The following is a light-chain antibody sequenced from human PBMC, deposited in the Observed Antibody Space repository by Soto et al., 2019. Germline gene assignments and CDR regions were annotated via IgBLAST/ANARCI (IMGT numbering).Light chain of an antibody. CDR3: QQYDNLPYT. V-gene: IGKV1-33*01. CDR1: QDISHY. CDR2: DAS. Sequence: DIQMTQSPSSLSASVGDRVTITCQASQDISHYLYWYQQKPGKAPKLLIYDASNLETGVPSRFSGSGSGTDFTFTISSLQPEDIATYYCQQYDNLPYTFGQGTKLEIK. J-gene: IGKJ2*01.